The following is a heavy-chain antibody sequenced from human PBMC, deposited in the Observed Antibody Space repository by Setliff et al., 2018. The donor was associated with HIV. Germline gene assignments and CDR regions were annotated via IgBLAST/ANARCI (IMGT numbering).Heavy chain of an antibody. J-gene: IGHJ3*02. D-gene: IGHD5-18*01. CDR1: GHTFSNEA. V-gene: IGHV1-69*13. Sequence: SVKVSCKAPGHTFSNEAVNWVRQAPGQGLEWMGGIIPMLGITNYAQKFQGRVTFTADEATSTSTAYMELSSLRSEDTAVYYCARVPLKDRGMEIWLEGAFDIWGQGTMVTVSS. CDR2: IIPMLGIT. CDR3: ARVPLKDRGMEIWLEGAFDI.